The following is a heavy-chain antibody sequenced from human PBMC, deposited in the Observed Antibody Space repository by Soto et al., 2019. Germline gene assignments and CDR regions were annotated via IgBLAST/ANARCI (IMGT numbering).Heavy chain of an antibody. CDR2: IRSKAYGGTT. V-gene: IGHV3-49*05. CDR3: TRDPGGDVFLWFGVRSGDY. Sequence: EVQLVESGGGLVKPGRSLRLSCTASGFTFGDYAMSWFRQAPGKGLEWVGFIRSKAYGGTTEYAASVKGRFTISRDDSKSIAYLQMNSLKTEDTAVYYCTRDPGGDVFLWFGVRSGDYWGQGTLVTVSS. D-gene: IGHD3-10*01. CDR1: GFTFGDYA. J-gene: IGHJ4*02.